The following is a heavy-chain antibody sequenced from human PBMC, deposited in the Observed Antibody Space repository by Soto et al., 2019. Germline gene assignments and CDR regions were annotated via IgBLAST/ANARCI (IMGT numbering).Heavy chain of an antibody. J-gene: IGHJ6*02. D-gene: IGHD1-26*01. CDR2: ISGSGGST. Sequence: GGSLRLSCAASGFTFSSYAMSWVRQAPGKGLEWVSAISGSGGSTYYADSVKGRFTISRDNSKNTLYLQMNSLRAEDTAVYYCAKDLSSLWELPHYGMDVWGQGTTVTVSS. CDR3: AKDLSSLWELPHYGMDV. CDR1: GFTFSSYA. V-gene: IGHV3-23*01.